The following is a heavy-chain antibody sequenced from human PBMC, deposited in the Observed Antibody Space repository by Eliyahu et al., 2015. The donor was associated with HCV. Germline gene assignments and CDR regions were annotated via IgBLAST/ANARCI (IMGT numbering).Heavy chain of an antibody. CDR1: GGSFSGYH. J-gene: IGHJ6*02. D-gene: IGHD2-2*01. Sequence: QVQLQQWGGGLLKPSETLSLTCAVYGGSFSGYHWXWIRQSPGQGLEWIGEIDHSGSTTYNPSLKRRITISINTSKNQFSLRLRSLIGADTATYYCARDGEFCSATTCSSYYGLDVWGQGTPVTVSS. CDR2: IDHSGST. V-gene: IGHV4-34*02. CDR3: ARDGEFCSATTCSSYYGLDV.